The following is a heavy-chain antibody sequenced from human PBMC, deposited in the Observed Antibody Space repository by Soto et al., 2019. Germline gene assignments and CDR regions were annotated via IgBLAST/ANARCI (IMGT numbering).Heavy chain of an antibody. Sequence: QLQLQESGPGLVKPSETLSLTCNVSDDSISSSSSFWGWIRQAPGKGLEWIASMSYSGETFYNPSLERRVTIPVDASKSQYSLKLKAVTAADTAVYYCARPGSVADYWGQGTLVSVSS. CDR3: ARPGSVADY. J-gene: IGHJ4*02. CDR1: DDSISSSSSF. V-gene: IGHV4-39*01. D-gene: IGHD2-21*01. CDR2: MSYSGET.